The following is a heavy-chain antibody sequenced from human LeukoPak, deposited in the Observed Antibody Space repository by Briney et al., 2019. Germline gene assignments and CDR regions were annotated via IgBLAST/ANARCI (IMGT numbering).Heavy chain of an antibody. CDR3: ARTPIAARRGYYFDY. CDR2: MNPNSGNT. CDR1: GYTFTSYD. Sequence: ASVKVSCKASGYTFTSYDIDWVRQATGQGLEWMGWMNPNSGNTGYAQKFQGRVTMTRNTSISTAYMELSSLRSEDTAVYYCARTPIAARRGYYFDYWGQGTLVTVSS. V-gene: IGHV1-8*01. D-gene: IGHD6-6*01. J-gene: IGHJ4*02.